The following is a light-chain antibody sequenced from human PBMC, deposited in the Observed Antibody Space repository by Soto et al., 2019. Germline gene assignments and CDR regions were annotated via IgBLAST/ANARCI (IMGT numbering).Light chain of an antibody. CDR3: QQVNNYPLT. V-gene: IGKV1-9*01. J-gene: IGKJ4*01. CDR1: QGISTF. Sequence: DIQMTQSPSTLSASVGDRVTITYRASQGISTFLAWYQQHPGTAPKRLIYDASNLQSGVPSRFSGSGSGTEFTLTISSLQPEDFATYYCQQVNNYPLTFGGGTKVDIK. CDR2: DAS.